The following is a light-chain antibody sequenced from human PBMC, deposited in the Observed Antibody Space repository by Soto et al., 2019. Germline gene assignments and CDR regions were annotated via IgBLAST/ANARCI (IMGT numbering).Light chain of an antibody. V-gene: IGKV3-20*01. CDR2: GAS. CDR3: QQYGSSVT. J-gene: IGKJ4*02. CDR1: QSVTSGY. Sequence: TSVGKGNQSVTSGYLAWYQQKPGQAPRLLIYGASSRATGIPDRFSGRWSGSSFTLIIIRLEPEESAVYYCQQYGSSVTVGGGTKVDIK.